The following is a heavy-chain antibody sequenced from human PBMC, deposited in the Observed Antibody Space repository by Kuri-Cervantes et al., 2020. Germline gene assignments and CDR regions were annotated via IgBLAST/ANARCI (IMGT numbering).Heavy chain of an antibody. J-gene: IGHJ4*02. CDR1: GGSISSGDYY. Sequence: SETLSLTCTVSGGSISSGDYYWSWIRQPPGKGLEWIGHIYYSGSTYYNPSLKSRVTISVDTSKNQFSLKLSSVTAADTAVYYCARDSDGGGYQGNFDYWGQGTLVTVSS. V-gene: IGHV4-30-4*01. D-gene: IGHD3-22*01. CDR3: ARDSDGGGYQGNFDY. CDR2: IYYSGST.